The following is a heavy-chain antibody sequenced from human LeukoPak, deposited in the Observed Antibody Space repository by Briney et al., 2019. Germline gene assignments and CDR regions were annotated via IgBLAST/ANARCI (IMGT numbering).Heavy chain of an antibody. V-gene: IGHV1-2*02. CDR3: ARDQILSYYYYYMDV. J-gene: IGHJ6*03. CDR1: GYTFTSYY. Sequence: GASVKVSCKASGYTFTSYYMHWVRQAPGQGLEWMGWINPNSGGTNYAQKFQGRVTMTRDTSISTAYMELSRLRSDDTAVYYCARDQILSYYYYYMDVWGKGTTVTVSS. CDR2: INPNSGGT. D-gene: IGHD2-15*01.